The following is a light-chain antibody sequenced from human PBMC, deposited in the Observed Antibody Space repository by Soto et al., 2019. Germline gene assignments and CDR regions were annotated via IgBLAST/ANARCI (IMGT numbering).Light chain of an antibody. V-gene: IGKV1-5*01. CDR3: QQCNTPFT. J-gene: IGKJ4*01. CDR1: QNIGSR. CDR2: DAS. Sequence: DIQMTQSPSTLSASVVDRVAITCRASQNIGSRLAWYQQKPDEAPKLLIYDASSLESGVPLRFGGSGSGTDFTLIISSLQPDDFATYYCQQCNTPFTFGGGTKVEIK.